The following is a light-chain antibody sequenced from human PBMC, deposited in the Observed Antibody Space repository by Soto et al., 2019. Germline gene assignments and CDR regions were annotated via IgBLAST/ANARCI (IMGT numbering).Light chain of an antibody. J-gene: IGKJ1*01. CDR1: QSVSSY. CDR2: GAS. V-gene: IGKV3-20*01. Sequence: VMTQTPLSLSVAPGQPASISCRASQSVSSYLAWYQQKPGQAPRLLLYGASSRATGIPDRFSGSGSGTDFTLTISRLEPEDFAVYYCQQYGSSSWTFGQGTKVDIK. CDR3: QQYGSSSWT.